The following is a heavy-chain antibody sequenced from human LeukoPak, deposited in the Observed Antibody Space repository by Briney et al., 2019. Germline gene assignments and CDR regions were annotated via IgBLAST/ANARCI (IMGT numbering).Heavy chain of an antibody. V-gene: IGHV1-69*06. CDR3: AGEGGYYYGSGSPFDP. Sequence: SVKVSCKASGGTFSSYAISWVRQAPGQGLEWMGGIIPIFGTANYAQKFQGRVTITADKSTSTAYMELSSLRSEDTAVYYCAGEGGYYYGSGSPFDPWGQGTLVTVSS. J-gene: IGHJ5*02. D-gene: IGHD3-10*01. CDR2: IIPIFGTA. CDR1: GGTFSSYA.